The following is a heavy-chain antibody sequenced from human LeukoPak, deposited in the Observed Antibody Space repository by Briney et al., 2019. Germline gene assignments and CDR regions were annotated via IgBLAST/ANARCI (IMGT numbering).Heavy chain of an antibody. V-gene: IGHV3-30*14. J-gene: IGHJ4*02. CDR3: ARMTWTGLGY. Sequence: GGSLRLSCAASGFTFSSYAMHWVRQAPGKGLEWVAVISYDGSNKYYADSVKGRFTISRDNSKNTLYLQMNSLRAEDTAVYYCARMTWTGLGYWGQGTLVTVSS. CDR2: ISYDGSNK. CDR1: GFTFSSYA. D-gene: IGHD1-14*01.